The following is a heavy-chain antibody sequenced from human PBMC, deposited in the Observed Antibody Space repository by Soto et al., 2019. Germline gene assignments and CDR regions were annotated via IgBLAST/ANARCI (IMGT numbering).Heavy chain of an antibody. CDR3: ATWRTYSGSYCFDY. CDR2: IIPMYDSA. CDR1: GGTFKTYT. Sequence: QVQLVQSGAELKKPGSSVNVSCAASGGTFKTYTINWLRQAPGQGLEWIGQIIPMYDSANSAQSVQGSVTLSADTDTNIADMELSGLRSEDTALYYCATWRTYSGSYCFDYWGQGTLVSVSS. V-gene: IGHV1-69*06. J-gene: IGHJ4*02. D-gene: IGHD1-26*01.